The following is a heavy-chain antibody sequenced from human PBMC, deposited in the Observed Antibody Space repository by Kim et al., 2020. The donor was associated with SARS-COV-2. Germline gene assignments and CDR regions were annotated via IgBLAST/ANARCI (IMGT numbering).Heavy chain of an antibody. CDR2: ISGTGGNT. J-gene: IGHJ3*01. Sequence: GGSLRLSCAASGFTFRNYVMSWVRQAPGKGLEWVSGISGTGGNTDYADSVKGRFTISRDNSKSTVSLQMNSLRAEDAAVYYCARVSGYYDSSNYFHNAFDLWGQGTMVTVSS. D-gene: IGHD3-22*01. V-gene: IGHV3-23*01. CDR1: GFTFRNYV. CDR3: ARVSGYYDSSNYFHNAFDL.